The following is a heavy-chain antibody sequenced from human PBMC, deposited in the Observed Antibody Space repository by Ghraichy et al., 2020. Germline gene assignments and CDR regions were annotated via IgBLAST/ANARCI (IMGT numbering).Heavy chain of an antibody. CDR1: GFTFSTYW. Sequence: LSLTCAASGFTFSTYWMTWVRRTPGKGLEWVAHIKPDGSEKSNVDSVKGRFSISRDNAKNSLYLQMNSLRFEDTAVYYCARGGRGPDYWGQGTLVTVSS. J-gene: IGHJ4*02. CDR2: IKPDGSEK. V-gene: IGHV3-7*03. CDR3: ARGGRGPDY. D-gene: IGHD3-10*01.